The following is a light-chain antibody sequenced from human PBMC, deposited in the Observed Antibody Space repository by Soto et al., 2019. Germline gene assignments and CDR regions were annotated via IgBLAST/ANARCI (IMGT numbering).Light chain of an antibody. CDR2: DAS. CDR3: QQRSNWLT. V-gene: IGKV3D-20*02. CDR1: QSVSSNY. Sequence: EIVLTQSPGTLSLSPGERATLSCRASQSVSSNYLAWYQHKPGQAPRLLIYDASNRATGIPARFSGSGSGTDFTLTISSLEPEDFAVYYCQQRSNWLTFGGGTKVDIK. J-gene: IGKJ4*01.